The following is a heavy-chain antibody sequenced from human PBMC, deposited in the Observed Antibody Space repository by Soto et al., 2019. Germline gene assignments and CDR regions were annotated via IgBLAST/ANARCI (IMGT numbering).Heavy chain of an antibody. V-gene: IGHV3-33*01. D-gene: IGHD6-13*01. CDR3: ARDPGKQQLVPVDY. CDR1: GFTFSSYG. J-gene: IGHJ4*02. Sequence: QVQLVESGGGVVQPGRSLRLSCAASGFTFSSYGMHWVRQAPGKGLEWVAVIWYDGSNKYYADSVKGRFTISRDNSKNTLYLQINSLRAEDTAVYYWARDPGKQQLVPVDYWGQGTLVTVSS. CDR2: IWYDGSNK.